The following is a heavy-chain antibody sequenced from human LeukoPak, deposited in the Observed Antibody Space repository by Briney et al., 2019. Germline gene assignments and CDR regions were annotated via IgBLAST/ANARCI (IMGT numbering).Heavy chain of an antibody. J-gene: IGHJ4*02. D-gene: IGHD4-17*01. Sequence: ASVKVSCKASRYTFTSYYMHWVRQAPGQGLEWMGIINPSGVSTSYAQKFQGRVTMTRDMSTSTVYMELSSLRSEDTAVYYCASGIHGDYPPPYWGQGTLVTVSS. CDR1: RYTFTSYY. CDR2: INPSGVST. CDR3: ASGIHGDYPPPY. V-gene: IGHV1-46*01.